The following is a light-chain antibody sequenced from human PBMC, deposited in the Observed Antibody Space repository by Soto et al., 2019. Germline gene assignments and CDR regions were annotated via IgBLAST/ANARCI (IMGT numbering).Light chain of an antibody. CDR2: GAS. CDR3: QQYNNWPRT. V-gene: IGKV3-15*01. J-gene: IGKJ1*01. CDR1: QSVSSY. Sequence: EIVMTQSPATLSVSPGERATLSCRASQSVSSYLAWYQQKPGQAPRLLIYGASTRATGIPARSSGSGSGTEFTLTISGLQSEDFAAYYCQQYNNWPRTFGQGTKVEIK.